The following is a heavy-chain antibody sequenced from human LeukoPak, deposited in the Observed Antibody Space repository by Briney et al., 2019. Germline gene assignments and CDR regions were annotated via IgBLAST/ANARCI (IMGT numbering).Heavy chain of an antibody. J-gene: IGHJ4*02. CDR1: GFTFSSYW. V-gene: IGHV3-74*01. D-gene: IGHD4-17*01. Sequence: GGSLRLSCAASGFTFSSYWMHWVRQAPGKGLVWVSRINSDGSSTSYADSVKGRFTISRDNAKNTPYLQMNSLRAEDTAVYYCARDTGYGDYGDYWGQGTLVTVSS. CDR2: INSDGSST. CDR3: ARDTGYGDYGDY.